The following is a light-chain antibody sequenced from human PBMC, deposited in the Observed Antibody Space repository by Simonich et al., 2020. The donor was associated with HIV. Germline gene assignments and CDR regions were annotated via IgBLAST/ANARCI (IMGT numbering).Light chain of an antibody. Sequence: QSALTQPASVSGSPGQSITISCTGTSSDVGVYNYVSWYQQPPGKAPKLIIYDVTKRPSGVSSRFSGPKSGNTASLTISGLQAEDEADYYCSSYTSSNTWVFGGGTKLTVL. J-gene: IGLJ3*02. CDR2: DVT. CDR1: SSDVGVYNY. CDR3: SSYTSSNTWV. V-gene: IGLV2-14*01.